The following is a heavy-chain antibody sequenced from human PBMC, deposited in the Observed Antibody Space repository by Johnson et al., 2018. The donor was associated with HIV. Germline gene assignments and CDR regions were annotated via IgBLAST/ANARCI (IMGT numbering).Heavy chain of an antibody. CDR3: ARDGRYCSGGCCPDAFDI. CDR2: INSDGSST. J-gene: IGHJ3*02. V-gene: IGHV3-74*01. CDR1: GFTFSSYW. D-gene: IGHD2-15*01. Sequence: VQLVESGGGLVQPGGSLRLSCAASGFTFSSYWMHWVRQAPGKGLVWVSRINSDGSSTSYADSVKGRFTISRDNAKNTLYQQMKRLRAEDTAVYYCARDGRYCSGGCCPDAFDIWGQGTMVTVSS.